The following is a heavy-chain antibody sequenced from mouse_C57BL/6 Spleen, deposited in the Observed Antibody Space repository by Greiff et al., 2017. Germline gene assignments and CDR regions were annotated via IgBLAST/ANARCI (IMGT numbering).Heavy chain of an antibody. Sequence: QVQLQQSGPELVKPGASVKISCKASGYAFSSSWMNWVKQRPGKGLAWIGRLYPGDGDTNYNGKFKGKATLTADKSSSTAYMQLSSLTSEDSAVYFCARYEDLDSPGDYWGQGTTLTVSS. J-gene: IGHJ2*01. CDR3: ARYEDLDSPGDY. D-gene: IGHD3-2*02. V-gene: IGHV1-82*01. CDR1: GYAFSSSW. CDR2: LYPGDGDT.